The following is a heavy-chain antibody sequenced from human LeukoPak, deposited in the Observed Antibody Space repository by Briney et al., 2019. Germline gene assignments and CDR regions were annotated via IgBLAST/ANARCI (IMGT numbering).Heavy chain of an antibody. D-gene: IGHD4-17*01. J-gene: IGHJ2*01. CDR3: ASAHLTTVENWYFDR. Sequence: SETLSLTCSVSGGSITNNYWSWIRQPPGKGLEWIGYIYYNGSTNYNPSLKSRVTISVDTSKNQFSLKLSSVTAADTAVYYCASAHLTTVENWYFDRWGRGTLVTVYS. V-gene: IGHV4-59*01. CDR2: IYYNGST. CDR1: GGSITNNY.